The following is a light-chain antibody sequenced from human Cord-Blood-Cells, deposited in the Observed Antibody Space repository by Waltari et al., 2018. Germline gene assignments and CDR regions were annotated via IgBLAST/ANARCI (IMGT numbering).Light chain of an antibody. CDR2: GKN. CDR3: NSRDSSGNHLV. CDR1: SLRSYH. V-gene: IGLV3-19*01. J-gene: IGLJ3*02. Sequence: SSELTQDPAVSVALGQTVRITCQGDSLRSYHASWYQQKPGQAPVLFIYGKNNRPPGFPDRFSGSSSGNTASLTITGAQAEDEADYYCNSRDSSGNHLVFGGGTKLTVL.